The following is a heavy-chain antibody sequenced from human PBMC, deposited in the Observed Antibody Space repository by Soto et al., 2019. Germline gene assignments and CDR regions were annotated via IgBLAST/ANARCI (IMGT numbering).Heavy chain of an antibody. Sequence: PGGSLRLSCAASGFTFSSYGMHWVRQAPGKGLEWVAVIWYDGSNKYYADSVKGRFTISRDNSKNTLYLQMNSLRAEDTAMYYCARGRVIIGVDIWGQGTMVTVSS. D-gene: IGHD3-22*01. V-gene: IGHV3-33*01. CDR2: IWYDGSNK. J-gene: IGHJ3*02. CDR3: ARGRVIIGVDI. CDR1: GFTFSSYG.